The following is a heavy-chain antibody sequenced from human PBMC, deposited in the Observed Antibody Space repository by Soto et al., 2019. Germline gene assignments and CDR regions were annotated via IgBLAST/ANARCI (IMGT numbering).Heavy chain of an antibody. CDR3: TTGIYYDILTGYHHLAY. CDR2: IKSKTDGGTA. CDR1: GCNLSHPW. J-gene: IGHJ4*02. V-gene: IGHV3-15*01. Sequence: GWSWRLGCGASGCNLSHPWMTWVRQAAGKGREWVGRIKSKTDGGTADYAAPVKGRATISRDDSKNTVYLQMNSLKNEDTAVYYCTTGIYYDILTGYHHLAYWAQGALVPVSA. D-gene: IGHD3-9*01.